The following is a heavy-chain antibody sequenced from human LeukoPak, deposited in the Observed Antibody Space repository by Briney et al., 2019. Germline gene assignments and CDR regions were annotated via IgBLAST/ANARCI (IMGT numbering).Heavy chain of an antibody. J-gene: IGHJ4*02. CDR2: IYPGDSDT. CDR1: GYSFTNYW. CDR3: ARRSLNYYDSSGYYLDY. Sequence: GESLKISCQGSGYSFTNYWIGWVRQMPGKGLEWMGVIYPGDSDTRYSPSFQGRINISADTSIDTAYLQWSSLKASDTAMYYCARRSLNYYDSSGYYLDYWGRGTLVTVSS. D-gene: IGHD3-22*01. V-gene: IGHV5-51*01.